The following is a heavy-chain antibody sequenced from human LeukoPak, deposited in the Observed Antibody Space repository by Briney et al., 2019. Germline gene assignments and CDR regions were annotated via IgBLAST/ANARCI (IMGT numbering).Heavy chain of an antibody. J-gene: IGHJ5*02. CDR1: GYTFTSYY. CDR2: INPSGGGT. D-gene: IGHD1-26*01. Sequence: ASVKVSCKASGYTFTSYYMHWVRQAPGQGLEWMGIINPSGGGTNYAQKFQGRVTITADESTSTAYMELSSLRSEDTAVYYCARLGGSYRWFDPWGQGTLVTVSS. V-gene: IGHV1-46*01. CDR3: ARLGGSYRWFDP.